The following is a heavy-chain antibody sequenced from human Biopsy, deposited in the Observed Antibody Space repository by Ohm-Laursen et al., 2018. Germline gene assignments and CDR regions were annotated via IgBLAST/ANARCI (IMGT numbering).Heavy chain of an antibody. CDR3: ARGLPRIAPMVRGRRTWFDP. CDR1: GGSFSGYY. D-gene: IGHD3-10*01. V-gene: IGHV4-34*01. CDR2: INHSGST. Sequence: GNLSLTCAVYGGSFSGYYWSWIRQPPGKGLEWIGEINHSGSTNSKPSLDSRVAISANTSKNQFSLNLYFVTAADTAVYFCARGLPRIAPMVRGRRTWFDPWGQGTLATVSS. J-gene: IGHJ5*02.